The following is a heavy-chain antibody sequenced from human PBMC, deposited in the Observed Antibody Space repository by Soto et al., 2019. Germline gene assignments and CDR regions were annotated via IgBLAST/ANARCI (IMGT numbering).Heavy chain of an antibody. V-gene: IGHV3-33*01. CDR1: GFTFSSYG. D-gene: IGHD6-19*01. CDR3: ARRYSSGCIDY. Sequence: QVQLVESGGGVVQPGRSLRLSCAASGFTFSSYGMHWVRQAPGKGLEWVAVIWYDGSNKYYADSVKGRFTISIDNSKNTLYLQMNSLRAEDTAVYYCARRYSSGCIDYWGQGTLVTVSS. CDR2: IWYDGSNK. J-gene: IGHJ4*02.